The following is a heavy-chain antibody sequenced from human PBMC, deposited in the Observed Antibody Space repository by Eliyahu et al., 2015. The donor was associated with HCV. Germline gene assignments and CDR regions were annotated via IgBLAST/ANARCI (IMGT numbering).Heavy chain of an antibody. CDR2: INTDNGNT. CDR3: ARRRWGHEYHGMDV. CDR1: GYTFAXYG. D-gene: IGHD2-21*02. J-gene: IGHJ6*02. Sequence: QVQLVQSGVEVKKPGASVKVSXXSSGYTFAXYGINWXRHAPGQGLEWLGSINTDNGNTDYAQKFQGRVTMTTDTXTNTVYMDLTSLTSDDTAVYYCARRRWGHEYHGMDVWGQGTTVTVSS. V-gene: IGHV1-18*04.